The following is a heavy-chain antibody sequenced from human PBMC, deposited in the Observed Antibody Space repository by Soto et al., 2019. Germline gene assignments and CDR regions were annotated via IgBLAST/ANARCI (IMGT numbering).Heavy chain of an antibody. Sequence: QVQLHEAGPGLVKPSGTLSLTCAGSGGAISSSNWWRWVRQPPGKGLEGIGEINLSGSTNYNPSHKRRVTISVGKSKNQFSLTLSSVTAADTAVYYCARRDIGLVPAAMVGGGQGTLVIVSS. CDR3: ARRDIGLVPAAMVG. J-gene: IGHJ4*02. CDR2: INLSGST. V-gene: IGHV4-4*02. CDR1: GGAISSSNW. D-gene: IGHD2-2*01.